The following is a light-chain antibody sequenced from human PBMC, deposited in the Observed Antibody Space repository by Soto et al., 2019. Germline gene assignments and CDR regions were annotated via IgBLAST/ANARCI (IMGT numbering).Light chain of an antibody. CDR3: QQYDSWPLVT. CDR2: DAS. V-gene: IGKV3-15*01. CDR1: QSVRSK. J-gene: IGKJ2*01. Sequence: EIVMTQSPATLSVSPGEGATLSCRASQSVRSKLAWYQQKPGQAPRLLIYDASTRATGIPARFSGRGSGTEFTLTITSLQSEDFALYHCQQYDSWPLVTFGQGTKVDIK.